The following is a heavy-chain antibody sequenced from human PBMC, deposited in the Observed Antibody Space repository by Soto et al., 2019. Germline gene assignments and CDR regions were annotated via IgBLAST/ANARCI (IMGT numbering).Heavy chain of an antibody. D-gene: IGHD4-17*01. J-gene: IGHJ6*02. Sequence: QVQLVQSGAEVKKPGSSVKVSCKASGGTFSSYAISWVRQAPGQGLEWMGGIIPIFGTANYAQKFQGRVTITADEATSTAYMGLSSRRSEDTAVYYCARGRADYGGIDDYSGMDVWGQGTTVTVSS. V-gene: IGHV1-69*01. CDR2: IIPIFGTA. CDR3: ARGRADYGGIDDYSGMDV. CDR1: GGTFSSYA.